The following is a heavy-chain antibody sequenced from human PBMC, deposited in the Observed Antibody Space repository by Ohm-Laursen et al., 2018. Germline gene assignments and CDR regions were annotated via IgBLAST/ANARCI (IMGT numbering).Heavy chain of an antibody. D-gene: IGHD6-19*01. J-gene: IGHJ2*01. Sequence: SPRLSCAASGFTVSSNYMSWVRQAPGKGLEWVSVIYSGGSTYYADSVKGRFTISRDNSKNTLYLQMNSLRAEDTAVYYCARAVGSGWYKLYWYFDLWGRGTLVTVSS. CDR1: GFTVSSNY. CDR3: ARAVGSGWYKLYWYFDL. V-gene: IGHV3-53*01. CDR2: IYSGGST.